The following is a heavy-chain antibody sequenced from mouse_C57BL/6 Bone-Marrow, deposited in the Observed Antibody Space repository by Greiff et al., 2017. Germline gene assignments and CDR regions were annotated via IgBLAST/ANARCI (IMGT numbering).Heavy chain of an antibody. D-gene: IGHD5-1-1*01. V-gene: IGHV1-69*01. CDR2: IDPSDSYT. CDR1: GYTFTSYW. J-gene: IGHJ1*03. CDR3: ASEIPLRYFDV. Sequence: QVQLQQPGAELVMPGASVKLSCKASGYTFTSYWMHWVKQRPGQGLEWIGEIDPSDSYTNYNQKFKGKSTLTVDKSSSTAYMQLSSLTSEDSAGYYCASEIPLRYFDVWGTGTTVTVSS.